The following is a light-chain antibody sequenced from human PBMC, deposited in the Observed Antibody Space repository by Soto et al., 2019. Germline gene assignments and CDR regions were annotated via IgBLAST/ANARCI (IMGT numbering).Light chain of an antibody. CDR1: SSDVGAYDY. CDR2: DVN. Sequence: QSVLTQPPSASGSPGQSVTISCTGTSSDVGAYDYVSWYQQHPGKAPKLMIYDVNKRPSGVPDRFSGSKSGNTASLTISGLQAEDEADYYCCSYAGSYTLVFGTGNKLTVL. V-gene: IGLV2-11*01. CDR3: CSYAGSYTLV. J-gene: IGLJ1*01.